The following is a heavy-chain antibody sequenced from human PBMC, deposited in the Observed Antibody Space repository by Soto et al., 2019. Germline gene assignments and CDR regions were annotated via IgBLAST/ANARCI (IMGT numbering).Heavy chain of an antibody. CDR2: ISSSSSTI. CDR3: ARDHWYYYDSSGYHDPLDY. CDR1: GFTFSSYS. D-gene: IGHD3-22*01. J-gene: IGHJ4*02. V-gene: IGHV3-48*02. Sequence: EVQLVESGGGLVQPGGSLRLSCAASGFTFSSYSMNWVRQAPGKGLEWASYISSSSSTIYYADSVKGRFTISRDNAKNSLYLQMNSLRDEDTAVYYCARDHWYYYDSSGYHDPLDYWGQGTLVTVSS.